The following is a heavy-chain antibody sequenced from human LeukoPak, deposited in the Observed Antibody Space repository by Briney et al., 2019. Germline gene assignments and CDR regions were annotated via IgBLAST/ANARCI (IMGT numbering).Heavy chain of an antibody. CDR3: AREIWSDGDYVSPHQYYFDY. V-gene: IGHV1-18*01. D-gene: IGHD4-17*01. J-gene: IGHJ4*02. CDR2: ISAYNGNT. Sequence: GASVKVSCKASGYTFTSYGISWVRQAPGQGLEWMGWISAYNGNTNYAQKLQGRVTMTTDTSTSTAYMELRSLRSDDTAVYYCAREIWSDGDYVSPHQYYFDYWGQGTLVTVSS. CDR1: GYTFTSYG.